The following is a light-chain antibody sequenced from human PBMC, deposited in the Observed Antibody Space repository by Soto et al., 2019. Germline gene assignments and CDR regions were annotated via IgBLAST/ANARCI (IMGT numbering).Light chain of an antibody. V-gene: IGKV1-39*01. CDR3: QQNFNTLIT. Sequence: IQVTQSPSSLSANVGDRVTITCRASQSISRYLNWYQQQPGKAPKLLIYAASSLQRGVPSRFSGSGSGTDFTLTISSLQPEDFATYYCQQNFNTLITFGQRRRLEI. CDR2: AAS. J-gene: IGKJ5*01. CDR1: QSISRY.